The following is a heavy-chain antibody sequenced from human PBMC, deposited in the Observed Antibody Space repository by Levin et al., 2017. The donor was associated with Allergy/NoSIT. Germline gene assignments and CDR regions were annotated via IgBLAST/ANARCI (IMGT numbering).Heavy chain of an antibody. CDR1: GFSLSTSGMC. CDR3: ARVWTGSSSFTGDFSGGFDAFDI. J-gene: IGHJ3*02. D-gene: IGHD6-13*01. Sequence: SGPTLVKPTQTLTLTCTFSGFSLSTSGMCVSWIRQPPGKALEWLARIDWDDDKYYSTSLKTRLTISKDTSKNQVVLTMTNMDPVDTATYYCARVWTGSSSFTGDFSGGFDAFDIWGQGTMVTVSS. V-gene: IGHV2-70*11. CDR2: IDWDDDK.